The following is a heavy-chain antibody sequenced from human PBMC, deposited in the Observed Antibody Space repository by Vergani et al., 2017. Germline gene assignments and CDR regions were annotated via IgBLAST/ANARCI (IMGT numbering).Heavy chain of an antibody. J-gene: IGHJ4*02. V-gene: IGHV3-9*01. CDR3: AKAPYSGSTSFFDF. D-gene: IGHD1-26*01. Sequence: EVQLVESGGGLVQPGRSLRLSCAASGFTFDDYALHWVRQAPGKGLEWVSGISWNSGSIAYAESGKGRFTISRDNAKNSLYLQMNSLRDEVTALYYCAKAPYSGSTSFFDFWGQGTLVTVSS. CDR1: GFTFDDYA. CDR2: ISWNSGSI.